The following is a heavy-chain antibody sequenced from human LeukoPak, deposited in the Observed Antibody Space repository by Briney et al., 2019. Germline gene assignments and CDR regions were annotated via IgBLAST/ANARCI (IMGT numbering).Heavy chain of an antibody. CDR1: GDSISSYY. CDR3: AREGIVRTYDQ. D-gene: IGHD2/OR15-2a*01. V-gene: IGHV4-59*12. J-gene: IGHJ4*02. CDR2: IYYSGIT. Sequence: SETLSLTCTVSGDSISSYYWYWFRQPPGKELEWIACIYYSGITHYNPSLKSRVTISLDTSKDQFSLRLSSVTAADTAVYYCAREGIVRTYDQWGQGTLVTVSS.